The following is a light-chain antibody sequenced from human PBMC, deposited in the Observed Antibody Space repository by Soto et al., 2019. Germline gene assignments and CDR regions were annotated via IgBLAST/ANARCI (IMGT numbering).Light chain of an antibody. CDR2: GAS. Sequence: EIVLTQSPGTLSLSPGERATLSCRASQSVSSTYLAWYQQNPGQAPRLLIYGASSRATGIPDRFSGSGSGPDSTLTISRLEPEDFAVYFCQQYGSSSYTFGQGTKLEIK. CDR1: QSVSSTY. CDR3: QQYGSSSYT. V-gene: IGKV3-20*01. J-gene: IGKJ2*01.